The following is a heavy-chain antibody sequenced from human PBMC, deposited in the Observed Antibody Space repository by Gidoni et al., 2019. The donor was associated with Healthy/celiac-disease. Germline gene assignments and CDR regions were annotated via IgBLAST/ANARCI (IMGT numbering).Heavy chain of an antibody. CDR2: INHSGST. CDR3: ATQSGVVPAAPGAYYYYYMDV. D-gene: IGHD2-2*01. Sequence: QVQLQQWGAGLLKPSETLSLTCAVYGGSFSGYYWSWIRQPPGKGLEWIGEINHSGSTNYNPSLKSRVTISVDTSKNQFSLKLSSVTAADTAVYYCATQSGVVPAAPGAYYYYYMDVWGKGTTVTVSS. V-gene: IGHV4-34*01. J-gene: IGHJ6*03. CDR1: GGSFSGYY.